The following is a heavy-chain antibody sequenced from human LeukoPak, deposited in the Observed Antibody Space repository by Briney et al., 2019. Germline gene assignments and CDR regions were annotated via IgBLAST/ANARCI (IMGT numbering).Heavy chain of an antibody. D-gene: IGHD3-10*01. CDR3: ARAPRGYHYGSVFDY. CDR1: GGSFSGYY. Sequence: SETLSLTCAVYGGSFSGYYWSWIRQPPGKGLEWIGEINHSGSTNYNPSLKSRVTISVDTSKNQFSLKLSSVTAADTAVYYCARAPRGYHYGSVFDYWGQGTLVTVSS. CDR2: INHSGST. V-gene: IGHV4-34*01. J-gene: IGHJ4*02.